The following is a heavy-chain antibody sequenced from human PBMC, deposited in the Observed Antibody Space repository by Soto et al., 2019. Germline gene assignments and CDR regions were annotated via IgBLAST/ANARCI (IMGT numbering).Heavy chain of an antibody. Sequence: GESLKISCKGSGYSFTSYWIGWVRQMPGKGLEWMGIIYPGDSDTRYSPSFQGQVTISADKSISTAYLQWSSLKASDTAMYYCARQSRQWLVDYYYYGMDVRGQGTTVTVSS. CDR1: GYSFTSYW. V-gene: IGHV5-51*01. CDR2: IYPGDSDT. D-gene: IGHD6-19*01. J-gene: IGHJ6*02. CDR3: ARQSRQWLVDYYYYGMDV.